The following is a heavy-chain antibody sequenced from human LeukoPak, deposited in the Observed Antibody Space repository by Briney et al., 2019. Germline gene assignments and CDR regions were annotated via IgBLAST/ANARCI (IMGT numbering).Heavy chain of an antibody. J-gene: IGHJ6*03. CDR2: INHSGST. Sequence: SETLSLTCAVYGGSFSGYYWSWIRQPPGKGLEWIGEINHSGSTNYNPSLKSRVTISVDTSKNQFSLKLSSVTAADTAVFYCARKSRYNWNYVYYYYYMDVWGKGTTVTVSS. CDR3: ARKSRYNWNYVYYYYYMDV. V-gene: IGHV4-34*01. CDR1: GGSFSGYY. D-gene: IGHD1-7*01.